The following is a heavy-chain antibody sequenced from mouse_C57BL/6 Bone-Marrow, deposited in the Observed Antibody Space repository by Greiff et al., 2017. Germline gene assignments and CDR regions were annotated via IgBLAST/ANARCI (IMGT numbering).Heavy chain of an antibody. J-gene: IGHJ2*01. CDR2: IDPEIGDT. CDR3: SSFDCNYFYF. Sequence: VQLQQSGAELVRPGASVKLSCTASGFNIKDDYIHWVKQRPEQGLEWIGWIDPEIGDTEYASKFPGKATITSDTSSNTAYLQRSSLTSEDTAVYYCSSFDCNYFYFWGQGTPLTVAS. CDR1: GFNIKDDY. D-gene: IGHD2-4*01. V-gene: IGHV14-4*01.